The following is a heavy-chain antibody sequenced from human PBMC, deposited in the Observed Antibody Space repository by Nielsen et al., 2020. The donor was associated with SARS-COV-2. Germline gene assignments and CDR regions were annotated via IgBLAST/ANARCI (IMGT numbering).Heavy chain of an antibody. D-gene: IGHD1-26*01. CDR1: GFSFSSYA. Sequence: GGSLRLSCVASGFSFSSYAMTWVRQAPGKGLEWVSSIGTTGDKTFYADSVKGRFTISRDNSKNTLYLQLNSLRAEDTAVFYCAKISGSQRHYFDFWGQGALVTVSS. J-gene: IGHJ4*02. CDR2: IGTTGDKT. CDR3: AKISGSQRHYFDF. V-gene: IGHV3-23*01.